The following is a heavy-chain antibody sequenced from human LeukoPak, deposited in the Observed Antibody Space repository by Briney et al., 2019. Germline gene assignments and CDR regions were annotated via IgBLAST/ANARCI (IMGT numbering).Heavy chain of an antibody. Sequence: PSETLSLTCTVSGGSISSSSYYWGWIRQPPGKGLEWIGSIYYSGSTYYNPSLKSRVTISVDTSKNQFSLKLSSVTAADTAVYYCARLSGREYTFDYWGQGTLVTVSS. V-gene: IGHV4-39*01. J-gene: IGHJ4*02. CDR3: ARLSGREYTFDY. CDR2: IYYSGST. CDR1: GGSISSSSYY. D-gene: IGHD6-6*01.